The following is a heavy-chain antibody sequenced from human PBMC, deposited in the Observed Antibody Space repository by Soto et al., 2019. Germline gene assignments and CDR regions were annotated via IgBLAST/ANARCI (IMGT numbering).Heavy chain of an antibody. J-gene: IGHJ6*02. CDR2: IYPGDSDT. D-gene: IGHD6-6*01. V-gene: IGHV5-51*01. CDR3: ARRYSSSSGNYYYYGMDV. Sequence: CKGSGYSFTSYWIGWVRQMPGKGLEWMGIIYPGDSDTRYSPSFQGQVTISADKSISTAYLQWSSLKASDTAMYYCARRYSSSSGNYYYYGMDVWGQGTTVTVSS. CDR1: GYSFTSYW.